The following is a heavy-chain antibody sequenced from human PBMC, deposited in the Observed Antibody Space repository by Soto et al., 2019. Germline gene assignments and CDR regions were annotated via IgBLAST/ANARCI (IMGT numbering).Heavy chain of an antibody. CDR3: ATRGYSYGSPGYYYYGMDV. CDR1: GGTFSSYA. CDR2: IIPTFGTA. J-gene: IGHJ6*02. V-gene: IGHV1-69*13. D-gene: IGHD5-18*01. Sequence: SVKVSCKASGGTFSSYAISWVRQAPGQGLEWMGGIIPTFGTANYAQKFQGRVTITADESTSTAYMELSSLRSEDTAVYYCATRGYSYGSPGYYYYGMDVWGQGTTVTVSS.